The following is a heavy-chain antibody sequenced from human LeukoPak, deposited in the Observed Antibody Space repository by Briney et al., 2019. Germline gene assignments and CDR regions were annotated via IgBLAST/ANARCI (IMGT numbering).Heavy chain of an antibody. D-gene: IGHD5-12*01. V-gene: IGHV1-46*01. Sequence: ASVKVSCKASGYTFTSYYMHWVRQTPGQGLEWMGIINPSGGSTSYAQKFQGRVTMTRDTSTSTVYMELSSLRSEDTAVYYCASSIVATAARYWGQGTLVTVSS. CDR3: ASSIVATAARY. CDR1: GYTFTSYY. CDR2: INPSGGST. J-gene: IGHJ4*02.